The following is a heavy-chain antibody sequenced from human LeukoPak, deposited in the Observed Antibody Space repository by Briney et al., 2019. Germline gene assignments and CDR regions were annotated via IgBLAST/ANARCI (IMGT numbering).Heavy chain of an antibody. CDR2: ITRGGCSK. D-gene: IGHD2-2*01. CDR3: TRDHPDCRGTSCLLFDS. Sequence: SGGSLRLFCAASGFTFSSYAMSWVRHAPGKGLEWVSTITRGGCSKYYEESVNGRFTISRDNSKDTLYLQMNSLRVEDSAVFYCTRDHPDCRGTSCLLFDSWGQGTLVTVSS. J-gene: IGHJ4*02. V-gene: IGHV3-23*01. CDR1: GFTFSSYA.